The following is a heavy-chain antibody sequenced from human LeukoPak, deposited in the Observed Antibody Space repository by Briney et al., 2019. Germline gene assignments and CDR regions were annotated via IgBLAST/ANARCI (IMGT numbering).Heavy chain of an antibody. D-gene: IGHD3-22*01. V-gene: IGHV3-11*04. J-gene: IGHJ4*02. Sequence: GGSLRLSCAASGFTCSDYYMSWIRQAPGKGLEWVSYISSSGSTIYYADSVKGRFTISRDNAKNSLYLQMNSLRAEDTAVYYCARDRYYDSSGYCGYWGQGTLVTVSS. CDR2: ISSSGSTI. CDR3: ARDRYYDSSGYCGY. CDR1: GFTCSDYY.